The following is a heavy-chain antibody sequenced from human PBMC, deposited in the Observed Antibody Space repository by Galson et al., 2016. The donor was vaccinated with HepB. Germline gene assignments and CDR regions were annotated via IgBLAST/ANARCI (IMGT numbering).Heavy chain of an antibody. D-gene: IGHD3-16*01. CDR1: GYTFTAYA. CDR2: INTAKGDT. J-gene: IGHJ3*02. V-gene: IGHV1-3*04. CDR3: ARRLGGSYGNAFDI. Sequence: SVKVSCKASGYTFTAYAIHWVRQAPGQRLEWMAWINTAKGDTRYAQKLKGRVTLTRDNSATTASMEMSSLRSEDTAVYYCARRLGGSYGNAFDIWGQGTQVTVSS.